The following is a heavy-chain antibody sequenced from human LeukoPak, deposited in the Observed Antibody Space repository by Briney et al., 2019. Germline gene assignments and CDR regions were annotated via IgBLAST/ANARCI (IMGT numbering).Heavy chain of an antibody. J-gene: IGHJ6*01. V-gene: IGHV3-66*01. CDR2: IDSGGST. Sequence: PGGSLRLSCAASGITVSSHYMTWVRQAPGKGLEWVSVIDSGGSTNSADSVEGRFSVSRDNSKNTLYLQMNSLRVEDTAVYYCARTYGDYDYYYGKDVWGQGTTVTVSS. D-gene: IGHD4-17*01. CDR1: GITVSSHY. CDR3: ARTYGDYDYYYGKDV.